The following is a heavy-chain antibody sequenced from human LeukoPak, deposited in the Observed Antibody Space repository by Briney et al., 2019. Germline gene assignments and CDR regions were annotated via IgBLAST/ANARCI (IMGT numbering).Heavy chain of an antibody. Sequence: SVKVSCKASGYTFTSYAISWVRQAPGQGLEWMGGIIPIFGTANYAQKFQGRVTITADESTSTAYMELSSLRSEDTAVYYCARAVIPYCSSTSCWFPYYYGMDVWGQGTTVTVSS. V-gene: IGHV1-69*13. D-gene: IGHD2-2*01. CDR2: IIPIFGTA. CDR1: GYTFTSYA. J-gene: IGHJ6*02. CDR3: ARAVIPYCSSTSCWFPYYYGMDV.